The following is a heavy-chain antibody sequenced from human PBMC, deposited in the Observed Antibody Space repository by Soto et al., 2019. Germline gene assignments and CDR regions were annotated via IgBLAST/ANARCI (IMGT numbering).Heavy chain of an antibody. Sequence: SETLSLTCSVSGGSISSSSYYWGWIRQPPGKGLEWIGSIYYSGSTYYNPSLKSRVTISVDTSKNKFSLKLSSVTAADTAVYYCARIAAAGPSYYYGMDVWGQGTTVTVSS. D-gene: IGHD6-13*01. CDR3: ARIAAAGPSYYYGMDV. CDR1: GGSISSSSYY. J-gene: IGHJ6*02. CDR2: IYYSGST. V-gene: IGHV4-39*01.